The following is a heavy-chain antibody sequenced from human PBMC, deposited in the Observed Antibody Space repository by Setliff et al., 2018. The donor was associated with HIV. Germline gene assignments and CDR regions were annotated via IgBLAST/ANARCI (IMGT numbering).Heavy chain of an antibody. V-gene: IGHV4-39*01. CDR3: ARYPNSYDSSGYLLSAFDV. CDR1: GGSISSSSYY. CDR2: IYYSGST. J-gene: IGHJ3*01. Sequence: PSETLSLTCSVSGGSISSSSYYWGWIRQPPGKGLEWIGSIYYSGSTYYNPSLKSRVTISVDTSKNQFSLKLSSVTAADTAVYYCARYPNSYDSSGYLLSAFDVWGQGTMVTVSS. D-gene: IGHD3-22*01.